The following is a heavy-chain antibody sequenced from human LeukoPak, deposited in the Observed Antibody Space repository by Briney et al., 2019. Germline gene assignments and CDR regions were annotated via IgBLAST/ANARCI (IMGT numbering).Heavy chain of an antibody. CDR3: ARDWELRWSQGAFDY. D-gene: IGHD3-10*01. CDR2: INPNSGGT. Sequence: ASVKVSCKASGYTFTGYYMHWVRQAPGQGLEWMGWINPNSGGTNYAQKFQGRVTMTRDTSISTAYMELRRLRSDDTAVYYCARDWELRWSQGAFDYWGQGSLVTVSS. CDR1: GYTFTGYY. J-gene: IGHJ4*02. V-gene: IGHV1-2*02.